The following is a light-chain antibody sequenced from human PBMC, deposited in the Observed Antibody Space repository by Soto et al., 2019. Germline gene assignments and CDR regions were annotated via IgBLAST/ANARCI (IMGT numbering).Light chain of an antibody. CDR2: EVS. J-gene: IGLJ1*01. CDR1: SSDVGGYHF. Sequence: QSVLTQPPSASGSPGQSVTISCTGTSSDVGGYHFVSWYQQHPGKAPKLMIYEVSKRPSGVPDRFSGSKSDYTASLTVSGLQAEDEADYYCSSYAGSNHYVFGAGTKLTVL. V-gene: IGLV2-8*01. CDR3: SSYAGSNHYV.